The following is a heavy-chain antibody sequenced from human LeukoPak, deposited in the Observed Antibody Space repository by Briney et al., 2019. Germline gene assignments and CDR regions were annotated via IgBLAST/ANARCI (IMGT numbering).Heavy chain of an antibody. CDR3: ARGITMIVATQYFQH. CDR2: ISGGSDAI. CDR1: GFSFSSAS. Sequence: GGSLRLSCAASGFSFSSASMNWVRQTPGKGLEWVSYISGGSDAIYYADSVKGRFTISRDNAKRSLYLQLNNLRAEDTAVYYCARGITMIVATQYFQHWGQGTLVTVSS. J-gene: IGHJ1*01. D-gene: IGHD3-22*01. V-gene: IGHV3-48*01.